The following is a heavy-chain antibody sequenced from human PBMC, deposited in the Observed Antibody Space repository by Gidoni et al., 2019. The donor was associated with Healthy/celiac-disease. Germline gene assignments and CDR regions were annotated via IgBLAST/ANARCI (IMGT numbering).Heavy chain of an antibody. D-gene: IGHD3-22*01. J-gene: IGHJ4*02. CDR3: ARDRSIVVVIWGFDY. Sequence: QVQLVESGGGVVQPGRSLRLSCAASGFTFSSYAMHWVRQAPGKGLEWVAVISYDGSNKYYADSVKGRFTISRDNSKNTLYLQMNSLRAEDTAVYYCARDRSIVVVIWGFDYWGQGTLVTVSS. V-gene: IGHV3-30-3*01. CDR2: ISYDGSNK. CDR1: GFTFSSYA.